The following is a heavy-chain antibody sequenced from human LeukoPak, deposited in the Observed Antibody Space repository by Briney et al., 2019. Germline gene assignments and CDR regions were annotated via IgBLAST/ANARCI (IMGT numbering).Heavy chain of an antibody. Sequence: PSQTLSLTCTVSGASISSGTYYWSWIRQPAGKGLEWIGRIYTSGSTNYNPSLKSRVTMSVDTSKNQFSLKLSSVTAADTAVYYCARGYSGSGYWGQGTLVTVSS. V-gene: IGHV4-61*02. CDR3: ARGYSGSGY. CDR2: IYTSGST. D-gene: IGHD2-21*01. J-gene: IGHJ4*02. CDR1: GASISSGTYY.